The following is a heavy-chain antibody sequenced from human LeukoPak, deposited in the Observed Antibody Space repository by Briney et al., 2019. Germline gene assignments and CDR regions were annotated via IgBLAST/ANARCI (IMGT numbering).Heavy chain of an antibody. Sequence: KPSETLSLTCTVSGGSISSYYWSWIRQPAGKGLEWIGRIYTSGSTNYNPSLKSRVTISVDTSKNQFSLKLSSVTAADTAVYYCARGKTTQRGYSYGHPWSYYYGMDVWGQGTTVTVSS. J-gene: IGHJ6*02. CDR1: GGSISSYY. CDR2: IYTSGST. V-gene: IGHV4-4*07. CDR3: ARGKTTQRGYSYGHPWSYYYGMDV. D-gene: IGHD5-18*01.